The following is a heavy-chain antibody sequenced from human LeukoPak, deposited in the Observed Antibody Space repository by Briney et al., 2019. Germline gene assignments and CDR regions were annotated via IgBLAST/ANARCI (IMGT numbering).Heavy chain of an antibody. J-gene: IGHJ4*02. V-gene: IGHV1-2*06. CDR3: ARVSENSMIVVVHETGFDY. CDR2: INPNSGGT. D-gene: IGHD3-22*01. CDR1: GYTFTGYY. Sequence: ASVKVSCKASGYTFTGYYMHWVRQAPGQGPEWMGRINPNSGGTNYAQKLQGRVTMTTDTSTSTAYMELRSLRSDDTAVYYCARVSENSMIVVVHETGFDYWGQGTLVTVSS.